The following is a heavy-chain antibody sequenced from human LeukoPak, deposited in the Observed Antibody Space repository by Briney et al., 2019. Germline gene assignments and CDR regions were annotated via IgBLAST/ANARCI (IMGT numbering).Heavy chain of an antibody. CDR3: VRPKSPGIPSADALEI. D-gene: IGHD6-6*01. V-gene: IGHV4-30-2*01. CDR1: SGSISGVGYY. Sequence: SETLSLTCTVSSGSISGVGYYWTWIRQPPGKGLEWIGYIFHSGSAHYNESLKSRVTISIDRAKSQFFLRLNSVTAADTAMYYCVRPKSPGIPSADALEIWGRGTMVTVSS. CDR2: IFHSGSA. J-gene: IGHJ3*02.